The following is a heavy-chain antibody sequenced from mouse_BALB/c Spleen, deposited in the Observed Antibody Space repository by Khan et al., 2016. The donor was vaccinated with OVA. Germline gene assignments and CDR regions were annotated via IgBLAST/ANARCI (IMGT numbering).Heavy chain of an antibody. CDR2: IWTDGST. CDR1: GFSLTNYG. CDR3: ARRPYYQYDVIDY. J-gene: IGHJ4*01. Sequence: QVQLKESGPGLVAPSQSLSITCTISGFSLTNYGVHWVRQPPGKGLEWLGVIWTDGSTTYNSALKSRLTITKDNSQSQVFLKMNSLQTFDTAIYFVARRPYYQYDVIDYWGQGTSVTVSS. V-gene: IGHV2-6-1*01. D-gene: IGHD2-10*01.